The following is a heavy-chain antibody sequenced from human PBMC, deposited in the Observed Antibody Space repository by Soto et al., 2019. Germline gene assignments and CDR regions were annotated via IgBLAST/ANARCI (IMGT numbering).Heavy chain of an antibody. Sequence: QVQLGQSGAEVKKPGSAVRVSCKASGGTCRNHSLSWLRPAPGQGLAWLGGIILVSGTATYAQKFQGSVTIAAEAYTCTIYMEMLSLTSDDTATYFCARWINLIVGNTSPGWFDTWGQGTQVTVSS. D-gene: IGHD7-27*01. V-gene: IGHV1-69*01. CDR1: GGTCRNHS. CDR2: IILVSGTA. CDR3: ARWINLIVGNTSPGWFDT. J-gene: IGHJ5*02.